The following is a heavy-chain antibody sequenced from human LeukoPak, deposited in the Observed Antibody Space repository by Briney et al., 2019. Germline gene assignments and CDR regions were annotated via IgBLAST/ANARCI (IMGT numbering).Heavy chain of an antibody. J-gene: IGHJ5*02. CDR2: IYSGGSP. V-gene: IGHV3-66*02. CDR3: ARATLGGLDP. Sequence: GGSLRLSCAASGFTVSSNYMSWVRQAPGKGLEWVSVIYSGGSPYYEDSVKGRFTISRDNSKNTLYLQMNSLRAEDTAVYYCARATLGGLDPWGQGTLVTVSS. CDR1: GFTVSSNY.